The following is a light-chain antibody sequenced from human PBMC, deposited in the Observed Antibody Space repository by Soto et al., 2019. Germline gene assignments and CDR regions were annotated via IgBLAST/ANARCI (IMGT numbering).Light chain of an antibody. J-gene: IGLJ3*02. Sequence: QSVLTQPPSASGTPGQRVTISCSESSSSIGSNYIYWYQQLPGTAPKLLIYRDSQRPSGVPDRFSGSKSGTSASLAISGLRSDDEADYYCAAWDDSLRGWVFGGGTKLTVL. CDR3: AAWDDSLRGWV. CDR2: RDS. V-gene: IGLV1-47*01. CDR1: SSSIGSNY.